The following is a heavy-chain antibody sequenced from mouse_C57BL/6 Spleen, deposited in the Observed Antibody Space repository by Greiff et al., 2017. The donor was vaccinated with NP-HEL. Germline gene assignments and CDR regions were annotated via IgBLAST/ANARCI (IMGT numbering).Heavy chain of an antibody. CDR1: GYTFTDYY. CDR2: INPNNGGT. V-gene: IGHV1-26*01. D-gene: IGHD2-4*01. J-gene: IGHJ4*01. Sequence: EVQLQQSGPELVKPGASVKISCKASGYTFTDYYMNWVKQSHGKSLEWIGDINPNNGGTSYNQKFKGKATLTVDKSSSTAYMELRSLTSEDSAVYYCARFHYDYDGGYAMDYWGQGTSVTVSS. CDR3: ARFHYDYDGGYAMDY.